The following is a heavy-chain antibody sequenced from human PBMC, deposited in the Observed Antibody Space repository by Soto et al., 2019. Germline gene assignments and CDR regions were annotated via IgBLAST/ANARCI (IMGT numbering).Heavy chain of an antibody. D-gene: IGHD3-9*01. Sequence: QVQLVQSGAEVKKPGSSVKVSCKASGGTFSSYAISWVRQAPGQGLEWMGGIIPIFGTANYAQKFQGRVTITADESTSTAYMELSRLRSEDTAVYYCARDSYFDWLSTSGGGMDVWGQGTTVTVSS. V-gene: IGHV1-69*01. J-gene: IGHJ6*02. CDR1: GGTFSSYA. CDR2: IIPIFGTA. CDR3: ARDSYFDWLSTSGGGMDV.